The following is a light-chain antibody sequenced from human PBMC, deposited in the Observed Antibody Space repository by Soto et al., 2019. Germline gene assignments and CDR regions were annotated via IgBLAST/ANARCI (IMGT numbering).Light chain of an antibody. V-gene: IGLV1-40*01. CDR2: GNS. CDR1: SSNIGAGYD. CDR3: QSYDSSLSGVV. J-gene: IGLJ2*01. Sequence: QSVLTQPPSVSGAPGQRVTISCTGSSSNIGAGYDVHWYQQLPGTAPKLLIYGNSNRRSGVPDRFSGSKSGTSASLAITGLQAEDEADYYCQSYDSSLSGVVFGGGTKVTVL.